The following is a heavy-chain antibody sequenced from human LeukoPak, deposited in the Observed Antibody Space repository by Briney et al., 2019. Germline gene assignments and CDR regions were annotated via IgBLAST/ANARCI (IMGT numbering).Heavy chain of an antibody. CDR3: ARDWYNNSDAFDL. CDR1: GFTFSSYG. J-gene: IGHJ3*01. V-gene: IGHV3-23*01. Sequence: TGGSLRLSCAASGFTFSSYGMSWVRQAPGKGLEWVSAISGSGGSTYYADSVKGRFTISRDNSKNTLYLQMNSLRAEDTAVYYCARDWYNNSDAFDLWGQGTMVTVSS. D-gene: IGHD4-11*01. CDR2: ISGSGGST.